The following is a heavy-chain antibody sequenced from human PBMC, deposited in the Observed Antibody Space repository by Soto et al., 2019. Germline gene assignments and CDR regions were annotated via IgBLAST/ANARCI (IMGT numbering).Heavy chain of an antibody. J-gene: IGHJ4*02. CDR1: GFTVSSNY. CDR2: IYSGGST. CDR3: ARSYSSGWYSHAPSLGYFDY. V-gene: IGHV3-53*04. Sequence: PGGSLRLSCAASGFTVSSNYMSWVRQAPGKGLEWVSVIYSGGSTYYADSVKGRFTISRHNSKNTLYLQMNSLRAGDTAVYYCARSYSSGWYSHAPSLGYFDYWGQGTLVTVSS. D-gene: IGHD6-19*01.